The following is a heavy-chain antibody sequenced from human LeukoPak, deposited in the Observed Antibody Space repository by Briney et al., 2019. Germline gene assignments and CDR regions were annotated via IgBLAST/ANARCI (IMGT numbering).Heavy chain of an antibody. Sequence: GGSLRLPCAASGLSVSNFYMSWVRQAPGKGLEWVAVIYTSGITYYSDSVKGRFTISSDNSKNTLYPQMNSLRAADTPVYYCARVTGDYEFWSGLLFAYGGEGTLLTVS. CDR3: ARVTGDYEFWSGLLFAY. V-gene: IGHV3-66*01. J-gene: IGHJ4*02. CDR2: IYTSGIT. CDR1: GLSVSNFY. D-gene: IGHD3-3*01.